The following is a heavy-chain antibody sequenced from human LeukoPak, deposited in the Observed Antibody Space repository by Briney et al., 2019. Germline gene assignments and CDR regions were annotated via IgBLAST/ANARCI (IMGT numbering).Heavy chain of an antibody. D-gene: IGHD3-9*01. V-gene: IGHV3-20*04. Sequence: PGGSLRPSCAASGFIFNTYGVHWVRQAAGKGLEWVSGINWNGANTDYADSVKGRFTISRDNAKNSLYLQMNSLRAEDTALYYCARGFDGNFDYWGQGTRVTVSP. CDR2: INWNGANT. J-gene: IGHJ4*02. CDR3: ARGFDGNFDY. CDR1: GFIFNTYG.